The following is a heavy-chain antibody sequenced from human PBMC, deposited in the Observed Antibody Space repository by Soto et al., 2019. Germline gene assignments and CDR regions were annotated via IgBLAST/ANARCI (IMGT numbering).Heavy chain of an antibody. D-gene: IGHD5-12*01. V-gene: IGHV3-15*07. Sequence: EVQLVESGGGLVQPGGSLRLSCAASGFTFTYAWMIWVRQAPGKGLEWVGRIRTRGEGGTTDYAAPVKGRFSVSRDDSRNTLYLQMNSLQTEDTAIYYCTADIASTIANWVFDHWGQGTLVTVSS. CDR1: GFTFTYAW. CDR3: TADIASTIANWVFDH. J-gene: IGHJ4*02. CDR2: IRTRGEGGTT.